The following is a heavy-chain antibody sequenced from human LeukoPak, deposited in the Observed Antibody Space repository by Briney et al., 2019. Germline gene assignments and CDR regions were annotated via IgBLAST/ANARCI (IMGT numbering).Heavy chain of an antibody. CDR1: GGSIRSSTYY. V-gene: IGHV4-39*07. Sequence: SETLSLTCTVSGGSIRSSTYYWGWIRQPPGKGLEWIGSIYHNESTYYSPSLKSRVTISVDTSKNQFSLKLSSVTAADTAVYYCARDSLPPYSTYEHYYYYYMDVWGKGTTVTVSS. CDR2: IYHNEST. D-gene: IGHD6-13*01. J-gene: IGHJ6*03. CDR3: ARDSLPPYSTYEHYYYYYMDV.